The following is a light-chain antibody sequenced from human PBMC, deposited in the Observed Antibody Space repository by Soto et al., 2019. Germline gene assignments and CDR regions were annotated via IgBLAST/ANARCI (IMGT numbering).Light chain of an antibody. CDR2: DVS. J-gene: IGLJ1*01. CDR3: ASYTTSSTLV. V-gene: IGLV2-14*01. Sequence: QSVLTQPASVSGSPGQSITISCIGTSSDVGGYNYVSWYLQHPGKAPKLMIYDVSNRPSGVSNRFSGSKSGNTASLTISGLQAEDDADYYCASYTTSSTLVFGTGTKVTV. CDR1: SSDVGGYNY.